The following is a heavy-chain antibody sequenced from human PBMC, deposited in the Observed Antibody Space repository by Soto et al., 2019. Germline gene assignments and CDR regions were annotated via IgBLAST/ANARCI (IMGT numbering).Heavy chain of an antibody. CDR2: ISADNGNT. Sequence: QVQLVQSGAEVKKPGASVKVSCKASGYTFSSYGINWVRQAPGQGLEWMGWISADNGNTNYVQKFQGRVTMTTDQSTITAYMELRSLRTDDTAVYYCARGPSYGGCDNWGQGTLVTVSS. CDR1: GYTFSSYG. V-gene: IGHV1-18*01. CDR3: ARGPSYGGCDN. J-gene: IGHJ4*02. D-gene: IGHD4-17*01.